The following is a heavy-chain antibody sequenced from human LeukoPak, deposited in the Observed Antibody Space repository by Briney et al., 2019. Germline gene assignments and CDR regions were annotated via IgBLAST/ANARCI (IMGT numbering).Heavy chain of an antibody. J-gene: IGHJ6*03. Sequence: PSETLSLTCTVSGGSISSSSYYWGWIRQPPGKGLEWIGSIHYSGSTNYNPSLKSRVTISVDTSKNQFSLKLSSVTAADTAVYYCARGYCSGGSCYSYYYYNYMDIWGKGTTVTVSS. V-gene: IGHV4-39*07. CDR2: IHYSGST. CDR3: ARGYCSGGSCYSYYYYNYMDI. CDR1: GGSISSSSYY. D-gene: IGHD2-15*01.